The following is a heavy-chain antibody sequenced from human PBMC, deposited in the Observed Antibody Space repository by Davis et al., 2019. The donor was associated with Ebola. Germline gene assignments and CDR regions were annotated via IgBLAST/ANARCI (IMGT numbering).Heavy chain of an antibody. V-gene: IGHV3-74*01. CDR1: GFTFSTYW. D-gene: IGHD2-21*01. Sequence: GESLKISCAASGFTFSTYWMHWVRQAPGKGLVWVSHINSDGSSTTYADSVKGRFTTSRDNAKNTLYLQMNSLRAEDTAVYYCARILGGLQDAFDFRGQGTMLTVSS. CDR3: ARILGGLQDAFDF. CDR2: INSDGSST. J-gene: IGHJ3*01.